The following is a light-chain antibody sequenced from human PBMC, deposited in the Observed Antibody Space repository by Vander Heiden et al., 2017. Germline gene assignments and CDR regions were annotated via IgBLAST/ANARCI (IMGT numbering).Light chain of an antibody. CDR1: QDIEKH. CDR3: QQFGDLPRT. Sequence: DIQMTQFPSSLSASVGDRVTITCQASQDIEKHLNWYQQRPGKAPKLLISFASNLQTGVPSRFTGSGSETDFTFTISSLQPEDIATYYCQQFGDLPRTFGQGTKLQIK. CDR2: FAS. V-gene: IGKV1-33*01. J-gene: IGKJ2*01.